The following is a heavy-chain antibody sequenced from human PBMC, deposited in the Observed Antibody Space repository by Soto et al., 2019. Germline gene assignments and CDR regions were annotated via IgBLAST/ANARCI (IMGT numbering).Heavy chain of an antibody. Sequence: ASVKVSCKVSGYTLTELSMHWVRQAPGKGLEWMGGFDPEDGETIYAQKFQGRVTMTEDTSTDTAYMELSSLRSEDTAVYYCATCVDYDFWSENYYMDVWGKGTTVTVSS. CDR1: GYTLTELS. V-gene: IGHV1-24*01. CDR2: FDPEDGET. J-gene: IGHJ6*03. D-gene: IGHD3-3*01. CDR3: ATCVDYDFWSENYYMDV.